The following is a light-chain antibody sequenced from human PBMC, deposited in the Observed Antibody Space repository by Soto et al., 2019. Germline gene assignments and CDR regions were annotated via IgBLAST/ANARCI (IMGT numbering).Light chain of an antibody. CDR1: QSVSSN. CDR3: QQYNNWPGIT. Sequence: EIVMTQSPATLSVSPGERATLSRRASQSVSSNLAWYQQKPGQAPRLLIYGASTRATGIPAGFSGSGSGTEFTLTISSLQSEDFAVYYCQQYNNWPGITFGQGTRLEIK. J-gene: IGKJ5*01. V-gene: IGKV3-15*01. CDR2: GAS.